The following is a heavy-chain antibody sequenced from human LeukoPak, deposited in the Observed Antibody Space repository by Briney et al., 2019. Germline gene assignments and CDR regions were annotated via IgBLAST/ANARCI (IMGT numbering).Heavy chain of an antibody. D-gene: IGHD3-3*01. Sequence: GGSLRLSCAASGFTFSSYWMSWVRQAPGKGLEWVANIKQDGSEKYYVDSVKGRFTISRDNAKNSLYLQMNSLRAGDTAVYYCASAYYDFWSGYYGYWGQGTLVTVSS. J-gene: IGHJ4*02. V-gene: IGHV3-7*01. CDR2: IKQDGSEK. CDR1: GFTFSSYW. CDR3: ASAYYDFWSGYYGY.